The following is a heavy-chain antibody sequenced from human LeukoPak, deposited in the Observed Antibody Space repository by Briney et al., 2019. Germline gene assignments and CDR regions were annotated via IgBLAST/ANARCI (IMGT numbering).Heavy chain of an antibody. CDR2: IYYSGST. CDR3: ARVGYYYYGMDA. V-gene: IGHV4-59*01. Sequence: PSETLSLTCTVSGGSISSYYLSWIRQPPGKGLEWIGYIYYSGSTNYNPSLKSRVTISADTSKSQFSLKLSSVTAADTAVYYCARVGYYYYGMDAWGQGTTVTVSS. CDR1: GGSISSYY. J-gene: IGHJ6*02.